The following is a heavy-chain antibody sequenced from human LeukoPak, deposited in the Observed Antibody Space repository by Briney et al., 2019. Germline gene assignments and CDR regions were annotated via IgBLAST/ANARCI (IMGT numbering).Heavy chain of an antibody. CDR2: INPSGGST. Sequence: ASVKVCCKASGYTFTSYYMHWVRQAPGQGLEWMGIINPSGGSTSYAQKFQGRVTMTRDTSTSTVYMELSSLRSEDTAVYYCARAGDYGGKPDAFDIWGQGTMVTVSS. CDR1: GYTFTSYY. CDR3: ARAGDYGGKPDAFDI. V-gene: IGHV1-46*01. J-gene: IGHJ3*02. D-gene: IGHD4-23*01.